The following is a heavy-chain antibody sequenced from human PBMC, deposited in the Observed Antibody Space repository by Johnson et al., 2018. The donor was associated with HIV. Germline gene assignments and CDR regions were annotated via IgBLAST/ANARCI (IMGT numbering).Heavy chain of an antibody. CDR2: INWNGGST. Sequence: MQLVESGGGVVRPGGSLRLSCAASGFTFDDYGMSWVRQAPGKGLEWVSGINWNGGSTGYADSVKGRFPLSRDNAKNSLYLQMNSLKTEDTAMYYCTTGLTIYEVVPLDAFHSWGQGTMVTVPS. CDR1: GFTFDDYG. V-gene: IGHV3-20*04. D-gene: IGHD3-3*01. CDR3: TTGLTIYEVVPLDAFHS. J-gene: IGHJ3*02.